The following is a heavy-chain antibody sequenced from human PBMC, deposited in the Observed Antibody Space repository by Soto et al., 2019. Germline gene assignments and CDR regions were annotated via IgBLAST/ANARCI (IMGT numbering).Heavy chain of an antibody. Sequence: GGSLRLSCAASGFTFSSYAMSWVRQAPGKGLEWVSAISGSGGSTYYADSVKGRFTISRDNSKNTLYLQMNSLRAEDTAVYYCVNDPSSGWYLGFDYWGPGTLVTVSS. J-gene: IGHJ4*01. D-gene: IGHD6-19*01. V-gene: IGHV3-23*01. CDR3: VNDPSSGWYLGFDY. CDR2: ISGSGGST. CDR1: GFTFSSYA.